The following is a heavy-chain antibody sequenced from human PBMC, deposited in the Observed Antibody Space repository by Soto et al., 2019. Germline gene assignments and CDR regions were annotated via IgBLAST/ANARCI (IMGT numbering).Heavy chain of an antibody. CDR1: GFTFSSYS. J-gene: IGHJ4*02. CDR2: ISSSSSYI. CDR3: ARGGSSWRSY. D-gene: IGHD6-13*01. Sequence: EVQLVESGGGLVKPGGSLRLSCAASGFTFSSYSMNWVRQAPGKGLECVSSISSSSSYIYYADSVKGRFTISRDNAKNSLYLQMNSLRAEDTAVYYCARGGSSWRSYWGQGTLVTVSS. V-gene: IGHV3-21*01.